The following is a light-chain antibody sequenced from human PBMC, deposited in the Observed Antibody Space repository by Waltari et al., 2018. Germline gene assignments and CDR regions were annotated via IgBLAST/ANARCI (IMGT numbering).Light chain of an antibody. CDR2: EVS. Sequence: EIVMTQTPLSLSVTPGQPASISCESGQSLLLSDGKTHLFWHLQKPGQSPQLLMFEVSRRVSGVPDRLSGSGSGTTFTLKISRVEAEDVGVYYCMQGIHFPYTFGQGTKLEIK. CDR1: QSLLLSDGKTH. V-gene: IGKV2-29*02. CDR3: MQGIHFPYT. J-gene: IGKJ2*01.